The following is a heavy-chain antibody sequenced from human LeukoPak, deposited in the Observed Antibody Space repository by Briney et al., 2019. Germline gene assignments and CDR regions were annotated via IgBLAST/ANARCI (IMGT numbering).Heavy chain of an antibody. CDR1: GFTFSNYA. CDR3: AKTQGYYDA. D-gene: IGHD2-15*01. CDR2: IYGSDDKT. V-gene: IGHV3-23*01. Sequence: TGGSLRLSCVASGFTFSNYAMSWVRQAPGKGLELVSGIYGSDDKTVYGDAVKGRFTISRDNSKNTLYLQMNSLRADDTAVYYCAKTQGYYDAWGQEALVTVSS. J-gene: IGHJ5*02.